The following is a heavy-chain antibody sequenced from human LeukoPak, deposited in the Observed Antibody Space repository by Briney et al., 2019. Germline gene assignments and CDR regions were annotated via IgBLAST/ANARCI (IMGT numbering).Heavy chain of an antibody. CDR3: ARDMKQLVRGFDY. J-gene: IGHJ4*02. Sequence: GGSLRLSCAASGFTFSSYWMHWVRQAPGKGLVWVSRINTDGSSTSYADSVKGRFTISRDNAKNTLYLQMNSLRAEDTAVYYCARDMKQLVRGFDYWGQGTLVTVSS. CDR2: INTDGSST. CDR1: GFTFSSYW. D-gene: IGHD6-6*01. V-gene: IGHV3-74*01.